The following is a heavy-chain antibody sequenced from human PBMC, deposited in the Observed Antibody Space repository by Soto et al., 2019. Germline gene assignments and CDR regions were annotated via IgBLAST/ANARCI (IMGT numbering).Heavy chain of an antibody. CDR3: ARQRRGGYWFAP. V-gene: IGHV4-61*01. CDR1: GGSVSSGSYY. Sequence: SETLSLTCTVSGGSVSSGSYYWSWIRQPPGKGLEWIGYIYYSGSTNYNPSLKSRITVSIDTSKNQFSLNLTSVTAADTALYYCARQRRGGYWFAPWGQGTPVNVSS. J-gene: IGHJ5*02. CDR2: IYYSGST.